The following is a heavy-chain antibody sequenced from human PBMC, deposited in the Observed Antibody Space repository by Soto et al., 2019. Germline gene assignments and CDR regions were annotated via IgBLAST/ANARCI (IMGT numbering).Heavy chain of an antibody. D-gene: IGHD2-15*01. Sequence: QVHLVESGGGLVKPGGSLRLSCAASGFTFSDYYMTWIRQAPGKGLEWVSYISSSGSTIYYADSVKGRFTISRDNAKNSLYLQMNSLRAEDTAVYYCAREGIVVVVAAPNWFDPWGQGTLVTVSS. J-gene: IGHJ5*02. CDR3: AREGIVVVVAAPNWFDP. CDR1: GFTFSDYY. V-gene: IGHV3-11*01. CDR2: ISSSGSTI.